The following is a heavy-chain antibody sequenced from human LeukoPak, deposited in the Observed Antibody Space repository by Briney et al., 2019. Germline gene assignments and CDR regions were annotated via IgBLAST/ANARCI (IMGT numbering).Heavy chain of an antibody. CDR1: GFTFSSYW. D-gene: IGHD3-3*01. J-gene: IGHJ4*02. Sequence: GGSLRLSCAASGFTFSSYWMSWVRQAPGKGLEWVANIKQDGSEKYYVDSVKGRFTISRDNAKNSLYLQMNSLRAEDTAVYYCARGPPYDFWSGYYEDIDYWGQGTLVTVSS. CDR2: IKQDGSEK. CDR3: ARGPPYDFWSGYYEDIDY. V-gene: IGHV3-7*01.